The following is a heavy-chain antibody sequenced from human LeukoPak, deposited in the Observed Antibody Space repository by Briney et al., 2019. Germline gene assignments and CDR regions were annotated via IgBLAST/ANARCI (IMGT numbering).Heavy chain of an antibody. CDR3: TGGGLVRGSLHWFDP. CDR2: IYYRSKWYS. D-gene: IGHD3-10*01. J-gene: IGHJ5*02. CDR1: GDSVSGGSAG. Sequence: SQTLSLTCAISGDSVSGGSAGWNWIRQSPSRGLEWLGRIYYRSKWYSDYAISVKSRITINPGTSRNQFSLQLNSVTHDDTAVYYCTGGGLVRGSLHWFDPWGQGTLVTVSS. V-gene: IGHV6-1*01.